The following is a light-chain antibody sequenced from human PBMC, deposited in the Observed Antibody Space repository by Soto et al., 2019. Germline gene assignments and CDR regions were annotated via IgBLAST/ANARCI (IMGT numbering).Light chain of an antibody. V-gene: IGLV1-47*02. CDR1: SSNIGSNT. CDR3: ATWDDSLRGVL. J-gene: IGLJ2*01. CDR2: SNN. Sequence: QSVLTQPPSASGTPGQRVTISCSGSSSNIGSNTVNWYQQVPGTAPKLLISSNNQRPSGVPDRFSGSKSGTSASLAISGLRSEDEADYYCATWDDSLRGVLFGGGTQLTVL.